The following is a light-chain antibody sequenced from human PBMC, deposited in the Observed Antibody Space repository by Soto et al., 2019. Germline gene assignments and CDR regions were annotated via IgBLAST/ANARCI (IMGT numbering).Light chain of an antibody. V-gene: IGKV3D-20*02. CDR3: QQRSNWPPIT. J-gene: IGKJ5*01. Sequence: IVLTQSPGTLSLSPGEGATLACRAIQSVSSSYLAWYQQKPGQAPRLLIYGASTRATGIPARFSGSGSGTDFTLTISSLEAEDFAVYYCQQRSNWPPITFGQGTRLEIK. CDR2: GAS. CDR1: QSVSSSY.